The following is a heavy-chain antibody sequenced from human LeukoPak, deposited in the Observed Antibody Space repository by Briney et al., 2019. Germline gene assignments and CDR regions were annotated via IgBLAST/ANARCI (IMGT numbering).Heavy chain of an antibody. CDR2: ISSSSSYI. J-gene: IGHJ4*02. CDR1: GFTFSGYS. V-gene: IGHV3-21*01. D-gene: IGHD6-13*01. CDR3: ARVLVISSWSQPLDY. Sequence: GGSLRLSCAASGFTFSGYSMNWVRQAPGKGLEWVSSISSSSSYIYYADSVKGRFTISRDNAKNSLYLQMNSLRAEDTAVYYCARVLVISSWSQPLDYWGQGTLVTVSS.